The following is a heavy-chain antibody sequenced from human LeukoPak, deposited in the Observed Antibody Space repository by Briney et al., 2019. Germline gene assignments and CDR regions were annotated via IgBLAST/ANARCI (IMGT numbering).Heavy chain of an antibody. CDR3: ARAGSGYSFDY. CDR1: GGSVSTYY. J-gene: IGHJ4*02. CDR2: VSHSGNT. V-gene: IGHV4-59*02. D-gene: IGHD5-12*01. Sequence: NPSETLSLTCTVSGGSVSTYYWSWIRQPPGKELEWIGYVSHSGNTNCNPSLKSRVTMSLDTSKNHFSLRLSSVNTADTAVYYCARAGSGYSFDYWGQGSLVTVSS.